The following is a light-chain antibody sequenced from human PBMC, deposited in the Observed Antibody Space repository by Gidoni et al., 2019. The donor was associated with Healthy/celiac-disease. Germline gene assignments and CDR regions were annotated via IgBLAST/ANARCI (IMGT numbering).Light chain of an antibody. CDR1: QSISSY. V-gene: IGKV1-39*01. CDR2: SAS. CDR3: QQSYSTPPGT. J-gene: IGKJ1*01. Sequence: GDRVTITCRASQSISSYLNCYQQKPGKAPKLLIYSASSLQSGVLSRFSGSGSGTDFTLTISSLQPEDFATYYCQQSYSTPPGTFGQGTKVEIK.